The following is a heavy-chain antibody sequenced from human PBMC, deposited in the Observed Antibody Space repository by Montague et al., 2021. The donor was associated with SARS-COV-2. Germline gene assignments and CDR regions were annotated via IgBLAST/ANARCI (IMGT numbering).Heavy chain of an antibody. D-gene: IGHD2-15*01. CDR3: ARLASGWWELTLDY. CDR1: GGSISSSSYY. CDR2: IYYSGST. V-gene: IGHV4-39*01. J-gene: IGHJ4*02. Sequence: SETLSLTCTVSGGSISSSSYYWGWIRQPPGKGLEWIGCIYYSGSTXYNPSLKSRVTISVDTSKNQFSLKLSSVTAADTAVYYCARLASGWWELTLDYWGQGTLVTVSS.